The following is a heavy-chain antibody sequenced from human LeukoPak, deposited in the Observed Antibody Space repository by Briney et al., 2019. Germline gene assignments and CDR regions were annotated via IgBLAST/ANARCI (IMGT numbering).Heavy chain of an antibody. J-gene: IGHJ4*02. CDR2: ISYDGSNK. CDR1: GFTFSSYA. V-gene: IGHV3-30*04. D-gene: IGHD3-9*01. Sequence: TGGSLGLSCAASGFTFSSYAMHWVRQAPGKGLEWVAVISYDGSNKYYADSVKGRFTISRDNSKNTLYLQMNSLRAEDTAVYYCARDLSGYMDYWGQGTLVTVSS. CDR3: ARDLSGYMDY.